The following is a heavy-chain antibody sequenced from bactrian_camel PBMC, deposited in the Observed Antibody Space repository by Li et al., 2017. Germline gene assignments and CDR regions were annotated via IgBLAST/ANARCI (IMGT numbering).Heavy chain of an antibody. J-gene: IGHJ4*01. CDR3: GADFLQYCTATRLTY. D-gene: IGHD3*01. CDR1: GYRYASYC. CDR2: ISTDGKP. V-gene: IGHV3S55*01. Sequence: HVQLVESGGGSVQAGGSLRLSCAASGYRYASYCMGWFRQGPGKEREAVASISTDGKPTYADSVKGRFTISKDSAKNTLFLQMNSLKPEDTAEYYCGADFLQYCTATRLTYWGQGTQVTVS.